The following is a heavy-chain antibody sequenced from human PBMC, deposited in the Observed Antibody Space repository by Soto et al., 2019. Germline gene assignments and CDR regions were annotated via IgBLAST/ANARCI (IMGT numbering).Heavy chain of an antibody. CDR3: ARREAVAGTVDY. V-gene: IGHV5-51*01. CDR1: GYSFTSYW. D-gene: IGHD6-19*01. J-gene: IGHJ4*02. CDR2: IYPGDSDT. Sequence: VESLRISCQVSGYSFTSYWIVWVLQMPGKGLEWMGIIYPGDSDTRYSPSFQGQVTISADKSISTAYLQWSSLKASDTAMYYCARREAVAGTVDYWGQGTMVTVSS.